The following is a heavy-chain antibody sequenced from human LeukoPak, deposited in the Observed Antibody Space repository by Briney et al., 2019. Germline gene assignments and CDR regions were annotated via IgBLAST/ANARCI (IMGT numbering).Heavy chain of an antibody. J-gene: IGHJ4*02. V-gene: IGHV3-21*01. D-gene: IGHD5-12*01. CDR2: ISSSSSYI. CDR3: ARDLGYSGYDYNPYFDY. CDR1: GFTFSSYS. Sequence: GGSLRLSCAASGFTFSSYSMNWVRQAPGKGLEWVSSISSSSSYIYYADSVKGRFTISRDNAKNSLYLQMNSLRAEDTAVYYCARDLGYSGYDYNPYFDYWGQGTLVTVSS.